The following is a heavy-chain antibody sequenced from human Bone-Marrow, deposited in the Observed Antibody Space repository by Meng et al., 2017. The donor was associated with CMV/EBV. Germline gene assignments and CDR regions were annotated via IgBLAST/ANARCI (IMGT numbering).Heavy chain of an antibody. J-gene: IGHJ4*02. CDR1: GFTFSSYD. D-gene: IGHD1-26*01. V-gene: IGHV3-74*01. Sequence: GESLKISCAASGFTFSSYDMHWVRQAPGKGLVWVSRINTDGNSLSHADSVKGRFTISRDNAKNTVYLQMNSLRDEDTAVYYCVRIMVGATGGDYWGLGALGTVYS. CDR2: INTDGNSL. CDR3: VRIMVGATGGDY.